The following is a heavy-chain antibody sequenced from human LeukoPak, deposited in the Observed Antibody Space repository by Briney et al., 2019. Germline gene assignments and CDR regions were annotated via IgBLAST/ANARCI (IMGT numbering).Heavy chain of an antibody. CDR3: ARDRAATILYFDY. Sequence: SETLSLTCTVSGGSISSYYWSWLRQPPGKGLEWIGYIYYSGSTNYNPSLTSRVTISVDTSKNQFSLKLSSVTAADTAAYYCARDRAATILYFDYWGQGTLVTVSS. CDR1: GGSISSYY. CDR2: IYYSGST. J-gene: IGHJ4*02. D-gene: IGHD5-12*01. V-gene: IGHV4-59*01.